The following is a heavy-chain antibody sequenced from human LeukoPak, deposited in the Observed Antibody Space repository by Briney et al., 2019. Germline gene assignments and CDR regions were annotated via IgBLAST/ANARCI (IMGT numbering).Heavy chain of an antibody. J-gene: IGHJ4*02. CDR3: AAEVGDYVDY. D-gene: IGHD1-26*01. V-gene: IGHV4-61*01. CDR2: IYYSGST. Sequence: TSETLSLTCTVSGGSVSSGSYYWSWIRQPPGKGLEWIGCIYYSGSTNYNPSLKSRVTISVDTSKNQFSLKLSSVTAADTAVYYCAAEVGDYVDYWGQGTLVTVSS. CDR1: GGSVSSGSYY.